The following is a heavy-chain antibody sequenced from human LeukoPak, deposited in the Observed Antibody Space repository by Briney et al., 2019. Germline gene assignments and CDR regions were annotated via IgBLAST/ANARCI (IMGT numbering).Heavy chain of an antibody. CDR1: GGSISSYY. V-gene: IGHV4-4*08. D-gene: IGHD3-22*01. CDR3: ARGKKDWYYDCSGYYGNDY. CDR2: IYTSGST. J-gene: IGHJ4*02. Sequence: SETLSLTCTVSGGSISSYYWSWIREPPGKGLEWIGRIYTSGSTKYNPYLKSRVTISLDTTKNQFSLKLSSMTAADTAVYYCARGKKDWYYDCSGYYGNDYWGQGTLVTVSS.